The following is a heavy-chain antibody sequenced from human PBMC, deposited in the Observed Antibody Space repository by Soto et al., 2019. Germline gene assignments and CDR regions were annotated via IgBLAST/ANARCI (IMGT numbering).Heavy chain of an antibody. V-gene: IGHV1-69*12. CDR3: ASAVAVAGTFHYYYGMDV. J-gene: IGHJ6*02. Sequence: QVQLVQSGAEVKKPGSSVKVSCKASGGTFSSYAISWVRQAPGQGLEWMGGIIPIFGTANYAQKFQGRVTITADESTSTAYIEMSSLRSEDTAVYYCASAVAVAGTFHYYYGMDVWGQGTTVTVSS. D-gene: IGHD6-19*01. CDR1: GGTFSSYA. CDR2: IIPIFGTA.